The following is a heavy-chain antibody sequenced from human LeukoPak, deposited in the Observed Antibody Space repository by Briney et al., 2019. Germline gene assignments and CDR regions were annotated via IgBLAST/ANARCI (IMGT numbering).Heavy chain of an antibody. Sequence: GGSLGLSCVASGVSFRNYAIHWVRQAPGKGLEYVSVINTDGRITYYADSVKGRFTISRDNSKNTVYLQMGSLRGEDMAVYYCTRDGGSFCDFDYWGQGALVTVSS. CDR1: GVSFRNYA. D-gene: IGHD1-26*01. CDR3: TRDGGSFCDFDY. CDR2: INTDGRIT. V-gene: IGHV3-64*02. J-gene: IGHJ4*02.